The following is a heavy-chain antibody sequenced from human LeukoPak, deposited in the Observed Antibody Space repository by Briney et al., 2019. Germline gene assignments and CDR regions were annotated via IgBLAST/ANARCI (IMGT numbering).Heavy chain of an antibody. Sequence: WGSLRLSCAASGFTFSSYAMNWVRQAPGKGLEWVSGISGSGGSTYYADSVKGRFTISRDNSKNTLYLQMNSLRAEDTAVYYCASARVQYQLLSPSDYWGQGTLVTVSS. V-gene: IGHV3-23*01. J-gene: IGHJ4*02. CDR1: GFTFSSYA. CDR2: ISGSGGST. D-gene: IGHD2-2*01. CDR3: ASARVQYQLLSPSDY.